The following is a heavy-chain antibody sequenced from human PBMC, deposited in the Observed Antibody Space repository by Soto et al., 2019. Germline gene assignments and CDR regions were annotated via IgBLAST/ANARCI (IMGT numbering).Heavy chain of an antibody. CDR2: IYYSGST. CDR3: AAYYDSSSYYSGFYY. Sequence: QVQLQESGPGLVKPSETLSLTCSVSGDSFINYYWSGIRQSPGKGLEWIGYIYYSGSTKYNPSLKSRVTMSVDTSKSQFSLELSSVTAADTAVYYCAAYYDSSSYYSGFYYWGKGARVTVSS. V-gene: IGHV4-59*01. J-gene: IGHJ4*02. CDR1: GDSFINYY. D-gene: IGHD3-22*01.